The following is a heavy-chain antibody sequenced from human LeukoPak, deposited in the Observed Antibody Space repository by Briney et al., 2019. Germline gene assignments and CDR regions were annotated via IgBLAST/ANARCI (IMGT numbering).Heavy chain of an antibody. J-gene: IGHJ4*02. V-gene: IGHV3-23*01. CDR3: AKGRGSGSYYNVDFDF. CDR2: ISGSGGST. D-gene: IGHD3-10*01. CDR1: GFTFRNYA. Sequence: PGGSLRLSCAASGFTFRNYAVTWVRQAPGKGLEWVSAISGSGGSTYYADSVKGRFTISRDNSKNTLYLQMNSLRAEDTAVYYCAKGRGSGSYYNVDFDFWGQGTLVTVPS.